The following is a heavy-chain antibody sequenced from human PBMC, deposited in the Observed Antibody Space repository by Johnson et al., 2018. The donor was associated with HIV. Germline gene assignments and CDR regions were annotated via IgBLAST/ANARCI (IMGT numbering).Heavy chain of an antibody. J-gene: IGHJ3*02. Sequence: QVQLVESGGGVVQPGRSLRLSCAASGFTFSSYAMHWVRQAPGKGLEWVAVISYDGSNKYYADSVKGRFTISRDNSKNTLYLEMNSLRVEDTAVYYCAKVVTSSSRWQDDAFDIWGQGTMVTVSS. D-gene: IGHD6-13*01. V-gene: IGHV3-30*04. CDR3: AKVVTSSSRWQDDAFDI. CDR1: GFTFSSYA. CDR2: ISYDGSNK.